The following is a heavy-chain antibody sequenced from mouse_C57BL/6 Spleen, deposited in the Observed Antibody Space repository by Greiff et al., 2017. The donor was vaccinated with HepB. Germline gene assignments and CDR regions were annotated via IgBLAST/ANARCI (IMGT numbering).Heavy chain of an antibody. CDR2: IWSGGST. J-gene: IGHJ2*01. CDR1: GFSLTSYG. D-gene: IGHD2-3*01. V-gene: IGHV2-2*01. Sequence: VQLQQSGPGLVQPSQSLSITCTVSGFSLTSYGVHWVRQSPGKGLEWLGVIWSGGSTDYNAAFISRLSISKDNSKSQVFFKMNSLQADDTAIYYWARNWDGYYPYYFDYWGQGTTLTVSS. CDR3: ARNWDGYYPYYFDY.